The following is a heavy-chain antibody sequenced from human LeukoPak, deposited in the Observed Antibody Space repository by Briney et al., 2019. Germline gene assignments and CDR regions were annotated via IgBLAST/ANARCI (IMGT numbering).Heavy chain of an antibody. D-gene: IGHD1-1*01. CDR3: ARAPTGTGGWNWFDP. CDR1: GGSISSYY. CDR2: IYTSGTT. J-gene: IGHJ5*02. V-gene: IGHV4-4*07. Sequence: SETLSLTCPVSGGSISSYYWSWIRPPAGKGLGLIGRIYTSGTTNYNPSLKSRVTMSVDTSKNQFSLKLSSVTAADTAVYYCARAPTGTGGWNWFDPWGQGTLVTVSS.